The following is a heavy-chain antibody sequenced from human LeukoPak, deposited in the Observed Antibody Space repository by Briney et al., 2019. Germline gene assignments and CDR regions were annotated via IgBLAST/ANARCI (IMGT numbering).Heavy chain of an antibody. CDR3: ARDNPRTTGYSSGSTFDF. Sequence: GASVKVSCTASGYTFTSYGISWGRQAPGQGLEWMGWISAYNGNTNYAQKLQGRVTMTTDTSTSTAYMELRSLRSDDTAVYYCARDNPRTTGYSSGSTFDFWGQGILVTVSS. D-gene: IGHD6-19*01. CDR2: ISAYNGNT. CDR1: GYTFTSYG. J-gene: IGHJ4*02. V-gene: IGHV1-18*01.